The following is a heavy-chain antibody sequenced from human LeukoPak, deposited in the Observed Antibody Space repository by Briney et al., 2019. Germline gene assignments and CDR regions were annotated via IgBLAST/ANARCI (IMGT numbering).Heavy chain of an antibody. CDR3: ARDGSYYYDSSGPLDY. D-gene: IGHD3-22*01. CDR2: ISYDGSNK. J-gene: IGHJ4*02. Sequence: GGSLRLSCAASGFTFSSYAMHWVRQAPGKGLEWVAVISYDGSNKYYADSVKGRFTISRDNSKNTLYLQMNSLRAEDTAVYYCARDGSYYYDSSGPLDYWGQGTLVTVSS. CDR1: GFTFSSYA. V-gene: IGHV3-30-3*01.